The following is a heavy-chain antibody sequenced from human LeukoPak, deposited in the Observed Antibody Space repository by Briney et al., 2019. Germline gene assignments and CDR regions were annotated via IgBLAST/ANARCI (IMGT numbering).Heavy chain of an antibody. CDR2: INPNGGDT. D-gene: IGHD3-3*01. V-gene: IGHV1-2*02. CDR1: GYTFTSYA. J-gene: IGHJ4*02. Sequence: ASVKVSCKASGYTFTSYAMNWVRQAPGQGLEWMGWINPNGGDTNYAQKFQGRVIMTTDTSISTAYMELSTLRSDDTAVYYCARREWSGYYGQFWGQGTLVTVSS. CDR3: ARREWSGYYGQF.